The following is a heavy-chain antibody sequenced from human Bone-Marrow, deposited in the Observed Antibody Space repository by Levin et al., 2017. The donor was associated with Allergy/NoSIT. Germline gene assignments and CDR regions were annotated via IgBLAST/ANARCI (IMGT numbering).Heavy chain of an antibody. CDR3: TRVEGWGYCSGGSCYYYYYYYYGMDV. CDR1: GFTFGDYA. Sequence: GGSLRLSCTASGFTFGDYAMSWVRQAPGKGLEWVGFIRSKAYGGTTEYAASVKGRFTISRDDSKSIAYLQMNSLKTEDTAVYYCTRVEGWGYCSGGSCYYYYYYYYGMDVWGQGTTVTVSS. CDR2: IRSKAYGGTT. J-gene: IGHJ6*02. D-gene: IGHD2-15*01. V-gene: IGHV3-49*04.